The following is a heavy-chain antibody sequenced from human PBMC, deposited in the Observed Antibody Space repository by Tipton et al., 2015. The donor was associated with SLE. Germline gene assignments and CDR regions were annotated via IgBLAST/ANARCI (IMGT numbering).Heavy chain of an antibody. CDR1: GITFSSYE. CDR2: ISSSGSTI. D-gene: IGHD6-13*01. CDR3: ARGSPYYMDV. V-gene: IGHV3-48*03. Sequence: GSLRLSCAASGITFSSYEMNWVRQAPGKGLEWVSYISSSGSTIYYADSVKGRFTISRDNAKNSLYLQMNSLRAEDTAVYYCARGSPYYMDVWGKGTTVTVSS. J-gene: IGHJ6*03.